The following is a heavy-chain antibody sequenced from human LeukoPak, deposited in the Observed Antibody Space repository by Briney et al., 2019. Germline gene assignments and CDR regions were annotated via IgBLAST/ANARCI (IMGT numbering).Heavy chain of an antibody. J-gene: IGHJ4*02. CDR2: IYYSGST. CDR3: ARYISASQFSFDY. V-gene: IGHV4-39*07. D-gene: IGHD6-6*01. Sequence: SETLSLTCTVTGGSISSSSYYWGWIRQPPGKGLEWIGSIYYSGSTYYNASLKSRVTISVDTSKNQYSLKLSSVTAADTAVYYCARYISASQFSFDYWGQGTLVTVSS. CDR1: GGSISSSSYY.